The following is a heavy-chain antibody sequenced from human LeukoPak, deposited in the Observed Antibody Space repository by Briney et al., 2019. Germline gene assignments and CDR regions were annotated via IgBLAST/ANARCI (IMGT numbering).Heavy chain of an antibody. CDR3: ARLVRGIPVLYNWFDP. D-gene: IGHD3-10*01. CDR2: IYTSGST. V-gene: IGHV4-61*02. CDR1: GGSISSGSYY. Sequence: SETLSLTCTVSGGSISSGSYYWSWIRQPAGKGLEWIGRIYTSGSTNYNPSLKSRVTISVDTSKNQFSLKLSSVTAADTAVYYCARLVRGIPVLYNWFDPWGQEPWSPSPQ. J-gene: IGHJ5*02.